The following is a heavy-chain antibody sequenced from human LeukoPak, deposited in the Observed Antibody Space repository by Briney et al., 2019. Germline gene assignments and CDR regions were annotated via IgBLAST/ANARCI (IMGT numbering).Heavy chain of an antibody. D-gene: IGHD3-10*01. V-gene: IGHV4-61*08. Sequence: PSETLSLTCAVSGGSISSGGYYWSWIRQPPGKGLEWIGYIYYSGSTNYNPSLKSRVTISVDTSKNQFSLKLSSVTAADTAVYYCARFSYYGSGSYFDYWGQGTLVTVSS. CDR3: ARFSYYGSGSYFDY. CDR1: GGSISSGGYY. J-gene: IGHJ4*02. CDR2: IYYSGST.